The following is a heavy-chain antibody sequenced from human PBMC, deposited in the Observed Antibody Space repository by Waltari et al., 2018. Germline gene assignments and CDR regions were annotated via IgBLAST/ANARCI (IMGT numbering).Heavy chain of an antibody. Sequence: EVQLVESGGGLVKPGGSLRLSCAASGFTFSSYSMNWVRQAPGKGLEWVSSISSSSSYIYYADSVKGRFTISRDNAKNSLYLQMNSLRAEDTAVYYCAKDWMGVSYYFDYWGQGTLVTISS. V-gene: IGHV3-21*01. J-gene: IGHJ4*02. CDR3: AKDWMGVSYYFDY. CDR2: ISSSSSYI. D-gene: IGHD3-16*01. CDR1: GFTFSSYS.